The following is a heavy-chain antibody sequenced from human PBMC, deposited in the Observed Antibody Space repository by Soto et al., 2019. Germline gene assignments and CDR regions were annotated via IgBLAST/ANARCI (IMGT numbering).Heavy chain of an antibody. Sequence: SETLSLTCTVSGGSISSSSYYWGWIRQPPGKGLEWIGSIYYSGSTYYNPSLKSRVTISVDTSKNQFSLKLSSVTAADTAVYYCTRDLWPGTYYDFWSGYYDAFDIWGQGTMVTVSS. CDR2: IYYSGST. CDR3: TRDLWPGTYYDFWSGYYDAFDI. J-gene: IGHJ3*02. CDR1: GGSISSSSYY. V-gene: IGHV4-39*07. D-gene: IGHD3-3*01.